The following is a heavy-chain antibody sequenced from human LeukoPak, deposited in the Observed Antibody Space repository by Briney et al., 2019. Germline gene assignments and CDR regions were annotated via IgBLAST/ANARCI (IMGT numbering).Heavy chain of an antibody. Sequence: GGSMRLSCAASGFTFSDYYMSWIRQAPGKGLEWVAYISSSGSTIYYADSVKGRFTISRDNAKNSLYLRMNSLRAEDTAVYNCARWLRYFDYWGQGTLGTVSP. CDR1: GFTFSDYY. J-gene: IGHJ4*02. D-gene: IGHD3-22*01. CDR3: ARWLRYFDY. V-gene: IGHV3-11*01. CDR2: ISSSGSTI.